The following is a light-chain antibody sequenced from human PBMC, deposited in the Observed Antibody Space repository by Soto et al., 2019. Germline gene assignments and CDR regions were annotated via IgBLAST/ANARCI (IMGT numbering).Light chain of an antibody. CDR3: SSYAGNNTPVL. CDR2: DVS. J-gene: IGLJ2*01. V-gene: IGLV2-14*01. Sequence: QSALTQPASVSGAPGQSSTISCTGTSSEVGAYDYVSWYQQYPGKAPKLIIYDVSNRPSGVSNRFAGSKSGNTASLTISGLQSEDEADYYCSSYAGNNTPVLFGGGTKVTVL. CDR1: SSEVGAYDY.